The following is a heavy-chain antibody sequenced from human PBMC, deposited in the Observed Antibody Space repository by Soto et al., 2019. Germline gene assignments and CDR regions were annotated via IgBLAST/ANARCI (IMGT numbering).Heavy chain of an antibody. CDR2: MNPNSGNT. CDR3: VSFFYGPLPYYYYGMDV. Sequence: QVQLVQSGAEVKKPGASVKVSCKASGYTFTSYDINWVRQATGQGLEWMGWMNPNSGNTGYAQKFQGRVTMTRNTSISTAYMELSSLRSEDTAVYYCVSFFYGPLPYYYYGMDVWGQGTTVTVSS. J-gene: IGHJ6*02. D-gene: IGHD4-17*01. V-gene: IGHV1-8*01. CDR1: GYTFTSYD.